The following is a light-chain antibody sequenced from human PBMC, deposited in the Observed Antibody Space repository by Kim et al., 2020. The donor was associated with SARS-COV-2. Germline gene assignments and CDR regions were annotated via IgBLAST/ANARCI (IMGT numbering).Light chain of an antibody. V-gene: IGKV3-20*01. CDR3: QQYATSPS. Sequence: GENATLSCRTAQSLGGGRVAWYQQKPCQAPRLVIDEASIRASGVPDRFSGRGSGTDFSLTISRLEPEDVAVYYCQQYATSPSFGQGTKVDIK. CDR1: QSLGGGR. J-gene: IGKJ1*01. CDR2: EAS.